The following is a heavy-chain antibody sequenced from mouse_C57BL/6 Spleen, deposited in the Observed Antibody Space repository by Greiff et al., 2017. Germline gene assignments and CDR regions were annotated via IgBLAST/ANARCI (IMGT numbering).Heavy chain of an antibody. CDR2: SRNKANDYTT. V-gene: IGHV7-1*01. CDR1: GFTFSDFY. Sequence: EVQLVESGGGLVQSGRSLRLSCATSGFTFSDFYMEWVRQAPGKGLEWIAASRNKANDYTTEYSASVKGRFIVSRDTSQSILYRQMNALRAEDTAIYYCARDHGGAMDYWGQGTSVTVSS. CDR3: ARDHGGAMDY. J-gene: IGHJ4*01.